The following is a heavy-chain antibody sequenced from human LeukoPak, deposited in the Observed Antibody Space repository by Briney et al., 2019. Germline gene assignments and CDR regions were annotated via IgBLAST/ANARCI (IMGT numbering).Heavy chain of an antibody. CDR2: IYYSGST. CDR1: GGSISSSSYY. V-gene: IGHV4-39*07. CDR3: ARERTYSSSWYVVDWFDP. D-gene: IGHD6-13*01. Sequence: SETLSLTCTVSGGSISSSSYYWGWIRQPPGKGLEWIGSIYYSGSTYYNPSPKSRVTISVDTSKNQFSLKLSSVTAADTAVYYCARERTYSSSWYVVDWFDPWGQGTLVTVSS. J-gene: IGHJ5*02.